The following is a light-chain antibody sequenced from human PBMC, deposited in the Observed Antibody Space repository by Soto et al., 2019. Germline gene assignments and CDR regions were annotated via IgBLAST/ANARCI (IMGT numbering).Light chain of an antibody. CDR1: SSRVGSYNL. Sequence: QSVLTQPASVSGSPGQSITIACTGASSRVGSYNLVSWYQQHPGKAPKLLISEGTKGPSGVSNRFSASKSGNTASLTISELQAEDEADYYCSSYADSTTDVVFGGGTKLTVL. V-gene: IGLV2-23*01. CDR3: SSYADSTTDVV. CDR2: EGT. J-gene: IGLJ2*01.